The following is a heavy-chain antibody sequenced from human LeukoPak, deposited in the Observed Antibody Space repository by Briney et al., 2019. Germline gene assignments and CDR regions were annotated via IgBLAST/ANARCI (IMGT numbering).Heavy chain of an antibody. V-gene: IGHV1-8*01. D-gene: IGHD7-27*01. CDR2: MNPNSGAT. CDR1: GYTFTSYD. CDR3: ARAPHSWGFDY. Sequence: ASVKVSCKASGYTFTSYDFNWLRQATGQGPEWMGWMNPNSGATGYAQKFQGRVTMTRSASINTAYMELTNLRSEDTAVYYCARAPHSWGFDYWGQGTLVTVSS. J-gene: IGHJ4*02.